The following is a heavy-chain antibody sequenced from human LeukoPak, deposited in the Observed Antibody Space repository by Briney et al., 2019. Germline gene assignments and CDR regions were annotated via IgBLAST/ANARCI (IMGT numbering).Heavy chain of an antibody. CDR1: GGSISSYY. D-gene: IGHD3-22*01. V-gene: IGHV4-59*08. Sequence: PSETLSLTCTVSGGSISSYYWSWIRQPPGKGLEWIGYIYYSGSTNYNPSLKSRVTISVDTSKNQFSLKLSSVTAADTAVYYCARLRTYYFDSNTYFIWFDIWGQGTLVPVSS. CDR3: ARLRTYYFDSNTYFIWFDI. CDR2: IYYSGST. J-gene: IGHJ3*02.